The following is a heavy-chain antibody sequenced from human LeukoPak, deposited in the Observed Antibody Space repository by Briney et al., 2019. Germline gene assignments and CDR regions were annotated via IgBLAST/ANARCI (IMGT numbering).Heavy chain of an antibody. V-gene: IGHV1-8*01. J-gene: IGHJ4*02. Sequence: ASVKVSCKASGYTFTSYDINWVRQATGQGLEWMGWMNPNSGNTGYAQKSQGRVTMTRDTSISTAYMELSRLRSDDTAVYYCAREGGGSSYYFDYWGQGTLVTVSS. CDR2: MNPNSGNT. CDR1: GYTFTSYD. D-gene: IGHD2-15*01. CDR3: AREGGGSSYYFDY.